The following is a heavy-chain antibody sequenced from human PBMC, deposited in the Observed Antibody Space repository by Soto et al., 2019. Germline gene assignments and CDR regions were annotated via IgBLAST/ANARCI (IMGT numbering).Heavy chain of an antibody. CDR3: ARSKVAFNWFDP. Sequence: PSETLSLTCTVSGGSISSGGYYWSWIRQHPGKGLEWIGYIYYSGSTYYNPSLKSRVTISVDTSKNQFSLKLSSVTAADTAVYYCARSKVAFNWFDPWGQGTLVTVSS. D-gene: IGHD2-15*01. J-gene: IGHJ5*02. V-gene: IGHV4-31*03. CDR1: GGSISSGGYY. CDR2: IYYSGST.